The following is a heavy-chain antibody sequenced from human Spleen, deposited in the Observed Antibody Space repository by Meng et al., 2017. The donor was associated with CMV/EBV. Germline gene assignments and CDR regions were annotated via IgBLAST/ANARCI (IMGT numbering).Heavy chain of an antibody. CDR2: IYNSGST. D-gene: IGHD6-13*01. CDR3: AKAFSASWYREYYDD. J-gene: IGHJ4*02. Sequence: GESLKISCAASGFTVSSNYMNWVRQAPGKGLEWVSIIYNSGSTYYADSVKGRFTVSRDNSKNTLYLQMNSLRAEDTALYYCAKAFSASWYREYYDDWGQGTLVTVSS. V-gene: IGHV3-53*01. CDR1: GFTVSSNY.